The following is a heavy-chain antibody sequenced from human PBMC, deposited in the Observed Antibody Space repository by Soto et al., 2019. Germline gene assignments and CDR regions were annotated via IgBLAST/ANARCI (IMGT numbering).Heavy chain of an antibody. CDR1: GYTFTDYG. J-gene: IGHJ4*02. V-gene: IGHV1-18*01. D-gene: IGHD4-17*01. CDR3: ARADAVSTIHFDY. CDR2: ISPYNDNT. Sequence: ASVKVSCKASGYTFTDYGINWVRQAPGQGLEWMGWISPYNDNTNYAQKFQDRVTMTTDTSTRTAYLELRSLRSDDTAVYYCARADAVSTIHFDYWRQGTLVTVSS.